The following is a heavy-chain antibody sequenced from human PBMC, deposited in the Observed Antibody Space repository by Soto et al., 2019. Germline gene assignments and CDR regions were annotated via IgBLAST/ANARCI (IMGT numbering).Heavy chain of an antibody. CDR1: GGSISGRDYH. D-gene: IGHD2-15*01. Sequence: QVQLQESGPGLVEPSQTLSLTCTVSGGSISGRDYHWSWSRQLPGKGLEWIGFIYYSGSTYYNPSLKSRGTISVDTSKNQFSLKVRSVTAADTAVYYCARESMVVAAAHDTFDVWGRGTMFTVSS. CDR2: IYYSGST. V-gene: IGHV4-31*03. J-gene: IGHJ3*01. CDR3: ARESMVVAAAHDTFDV.